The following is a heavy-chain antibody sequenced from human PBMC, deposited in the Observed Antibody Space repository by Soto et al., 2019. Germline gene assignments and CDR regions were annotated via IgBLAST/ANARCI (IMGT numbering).Heavy chain of an antibody. Sequence: VQLVQSGAEVKKPGASVKVSCKASGYTFDSNGINWVRQAPGQGLQWMGWISPFNGNTNYAQNFQDRVTMTTDTSTTTAYLELRSLRSDDTAFYYCARDRGLAYCNSGSCATTFDYWGQGTLVTVSS. J-gene: IGHJ4*02. D-gene: IGHD2-15*01. CDR3: ARDRGLAYCNSGSCATTFDY. CDR1: GYTFDSNG. CDR2: ISPFNGNT. V-gene: IGHV1-18*01.